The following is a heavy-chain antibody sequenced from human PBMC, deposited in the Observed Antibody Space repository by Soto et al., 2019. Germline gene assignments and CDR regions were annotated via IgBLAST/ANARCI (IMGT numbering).Heavy chain of an antibody. V-gene: IGHV1-46*01. CDR2: INPNGGGT. J-gene: IGHJ4*02. Sequence: SGKVSCKAAGYGFINHYIHWVRQAPGVGLEWMGIINPNGGGTDYAQKFQGRVTMTTDTYASTVHMELSSLRSEDTAVYFCARDSSASATSYSFDYWGQGTLVTVPS. CDR1: GYGFINHY. CDR3: ARDSSASATSYSFDY. D-gene: IGHD3-10*01.